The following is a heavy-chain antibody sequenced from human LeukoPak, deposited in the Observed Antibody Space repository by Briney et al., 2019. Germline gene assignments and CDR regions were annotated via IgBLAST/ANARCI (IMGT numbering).Heavy chain of an antibody. Sequence: GGSLRLSCAASGFTFSSYGMSWVRQAPGRGLEWVSSISSGSSVIFYADSVKGRFTISRDNAKNSLYLQMISLRAEDTAMYYCARGGAGATKDDTFDIWGQGTMVTVSS. CDR3: ARGGAGATKDDTFDI. V-gene: IGHV3-21*01. CDR2: ISSGSSVI. J-gene: IGHJ3*02. D-gene: IGHD1-1*01. CDR1: GFTFSSYG.